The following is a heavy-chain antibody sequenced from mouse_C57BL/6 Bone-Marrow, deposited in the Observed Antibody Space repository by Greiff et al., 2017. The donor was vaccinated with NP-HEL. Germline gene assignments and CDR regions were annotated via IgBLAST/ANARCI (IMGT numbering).Heavy chain of an antibody. D-gene: IGHD2-5*01. J-gene: IGHJ2*01. V-gene: IGHV5-2*01. CDR3: ARQTYYSKRYYFDY. CDR1: EYEFPSHD. CDR2: INSDGGST. Sequence: EVKLVESGGGLVQPGESLKLSCESNEYEFPSHDMSWVRKTPEKRLELVAAINSDGGSTYYPDTMERRVIISRDNTKKTLYLQMSSLRSEDTALYYCARQTYYSKRYYFDYWGQGTTLTVSS.